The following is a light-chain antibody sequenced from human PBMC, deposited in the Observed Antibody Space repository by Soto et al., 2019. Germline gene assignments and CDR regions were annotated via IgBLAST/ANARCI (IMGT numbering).Light chain of an antibody. CDR2: DVS. J-gene: IGLJ1*01. CDR3: SSFRSSSTSYV. CDR1: SSDIGDSNY. Sequence: QSALTQPASVSGSPGQSITISCTGTSSDIGDSNYVSWYQQHPGKAPKLVIYDVSNRPSGVSNRFSGSKSAHTASLTISGLQAEDEADYYCSSFRSSSTSYVFGTGTKVTVL. V-gene: IGLV2-14*03.